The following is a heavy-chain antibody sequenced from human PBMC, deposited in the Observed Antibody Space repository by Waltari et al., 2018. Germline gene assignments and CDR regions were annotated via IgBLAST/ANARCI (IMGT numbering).Heavy chain of an antibody. J-gene: IGHJ1*01. CDR2: INAGNGNT. Sequence: QVQLVQSGAEVKKPGASVKVSCKASGYTFTSYAMHWVRQAPGQRLEWMGWINAGNGNTKYSQKFQGRVTITRDTSASTAYMELSSLRSEDTAVYYCARIGSYRYNGKGYFQHWGQGTLVTVSS. CDR3: ARIGSYRYNGKGYFQH. V-gene: IGHV1-3*01. D-gene: IGHD3-16*02. CDR1: GYTFTSYA.